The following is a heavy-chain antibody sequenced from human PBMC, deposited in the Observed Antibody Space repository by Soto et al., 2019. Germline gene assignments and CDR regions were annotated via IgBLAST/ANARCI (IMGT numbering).Heavy chain of an antibody. CDR3: ARGYCSGGSCSPFDY. CDR2: IYSGGST. J-gene: IGHJ4*02. V-gene: IGHV3-66*01. Sequence: GGSLRLSCAASGFTVSSNYMSWVRQAPGKGLEWVSVIYSGGSTYYADSVKGRFTISRDNSKNTLYLQMNSLRAEDTAVYYCARGYCSGGSCSPFDYWGQGTLVTVSS. D-gene: IGHD2-15*01. CDR1: GFTVSSNY.